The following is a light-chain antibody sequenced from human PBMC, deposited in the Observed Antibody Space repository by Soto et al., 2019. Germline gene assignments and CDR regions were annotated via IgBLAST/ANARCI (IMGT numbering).Light chain of an antibody. V-gene: IGKV3-20*01. CDR3: HQYGSSPQT. CDR1: QSVRPNF. J-gene: IGKJ1*01. Sequence: EIAWTQSPGTLSLSPGERATLSCRASQSVRPNFLAWYRQTTGQAPRLVIYGTSSRGTGIPDRFSGSGSGTDFTLTISSREPEDFAVYYCHQYGSSPQTFGQGTKVEIK. CDR2: GTS.